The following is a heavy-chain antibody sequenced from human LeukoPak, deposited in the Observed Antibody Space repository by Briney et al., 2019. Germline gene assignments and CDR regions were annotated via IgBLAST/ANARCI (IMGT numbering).Heavy chain of an antibody. V-gene: IGHV3-7*01. CDR3: ARVRIVVVPAAIKGAFDI. J-gene: IGHJ3*02. CDR2: IKQDGSEK. Sequence: GGSLRLSCAASGFTFSSYWMSWVRQAPGKGLEWVANIKQDGSEKYYVDSVKGRFTISRDNAKNSLYLQMNSLRAEDTAVYYCARVRIVVVPAAIKGAFDIWGQGTMVTVSS. CDR1: GFTFSSYW. D-gene: IGHD2-2*02.